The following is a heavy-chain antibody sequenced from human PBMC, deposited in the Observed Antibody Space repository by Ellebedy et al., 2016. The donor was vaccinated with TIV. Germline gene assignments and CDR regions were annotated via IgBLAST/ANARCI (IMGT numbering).Heavy chain of an antibody. CDR1: GFTFSNNS. CDR2: ISSTGTTI. Sequence: PGGSLRLSCTASGFTFSNNSMNRVRQAPGKGLEWVSYISSTGTTIYYADSVKGRFTISRDNGKISLYLQMNSLTAEDTAVYYCASGAYDIWGQGTMVIVSS. CDR3: ASGAYDI. J-gene: IGHJ3*02. V-gene: IGHV3-48*04.